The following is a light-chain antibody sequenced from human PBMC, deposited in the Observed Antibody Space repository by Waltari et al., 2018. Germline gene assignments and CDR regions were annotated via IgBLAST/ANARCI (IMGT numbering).Light chain of an antibody. CDR3: CSYAGSGTFVV. Sequence: QSALTQPASVSGSPGQSITISCTGTSSDVGRNTLVSWYQQHPGQAPKVVIYEGSERPSGISNRFSGSKSGITASLTISGLQPEDEADYYCCSYAGSGTFVVFGGGTKLTVL. CDR2: EGS. V-gene: IGLV2-23*03. J-gene: IGLJ2*01. CDR1: SSDVGRNTL.